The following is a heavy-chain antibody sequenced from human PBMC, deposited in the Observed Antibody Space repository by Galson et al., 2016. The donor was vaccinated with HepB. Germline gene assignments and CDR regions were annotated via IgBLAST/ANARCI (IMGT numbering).Heavy chain of an antibody. CDR2: IYSSGST. CDR1: GGSVYDTYY. CDR3: ARGPPDGCGGSTCYLGAFDI. Sequence: TLSLTCTVSGGSVYDTYYWSWIRQPPGKGLEWIGYIYSSGSTYYNPSLKSRISISIDTSNNQFSLRVSSVTAADTAVYYCARGPPDGCGGSTCYLGAFDIWGQGTMVTVSS. J-gene: IGHJ3*02. V-gene: IGHV4-30-4*01. D-gene: IGHD2-15*01.